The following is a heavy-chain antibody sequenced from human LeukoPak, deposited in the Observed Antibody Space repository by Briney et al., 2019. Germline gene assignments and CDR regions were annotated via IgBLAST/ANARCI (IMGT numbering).Heavy chain of an antibody. CDR3: ARRYCSTTSCYFGY. Sequence: SETLSLTCTVSGGSISSYYWSWIRQPPGKGLEWIGYIYYSGSTNYNPSLKSRVTISVDTSKNQFSLKLSSVTAADTAVYYCARRYCSTTSCYFGYWGQGTLVTVSS. D-gene: IGHD2-2*01. J-gene: IGHJ4*02. V-gene: IGHV4-59*01. CDR1: GGSISSYY. CDR2: IYYSGST.